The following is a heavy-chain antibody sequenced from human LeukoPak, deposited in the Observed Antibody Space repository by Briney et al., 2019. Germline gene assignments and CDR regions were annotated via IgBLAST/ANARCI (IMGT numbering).Heavy chain of an antibody. D-gene: IGHD3-22*01. CDR3: ARATYYYDSGGYYLMCWFDP. V-gene: IGHV1-69*13. J-gene: IGHJ5*02. Sequence: GASVKVSCKASGGTFSSYAISWVRQAPGQGLEWMGGIIPIFGTANYAQKFQGRVTITADESTSTAYMELSSLRSEDTAVYYCARATYYYDSGGYYLMCWFDPWGQGTLVTVSS. CDR1: GGTFSSYA. CDR2: IIPIFGTA.